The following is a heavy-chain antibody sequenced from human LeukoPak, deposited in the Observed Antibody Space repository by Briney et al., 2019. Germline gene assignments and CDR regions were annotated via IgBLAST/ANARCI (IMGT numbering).Heavy chain of an antibody. CDR1: GGSFSGYY. D-gene: IGHD6-13*01. CDR2: IHYSGST. J-gene: IGHJ4*02. Sequence: PSETLSLTCAVYGGSFSGYYWSWIRQPPGKGLEWIGYIHYSGSTNYNPSLKSRVTISVDTSKNQFSLILSAVTTADTAVYYCAREVVAAAGTVDYWGQGTLVTVSS. V-gene: IGHV4-59*01. CDR3: AREVVAAAGTVDY.